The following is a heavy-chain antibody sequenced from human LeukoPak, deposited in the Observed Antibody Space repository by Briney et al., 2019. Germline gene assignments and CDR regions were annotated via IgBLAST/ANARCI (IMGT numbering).Heavy chain of an antibody. CDR2: INPNSGGT. D-gene: IGHD2-21*02. CDR3: AREAISNCGGDCYSDY. V-gene: IGHV1-2*02. J-gene: IGHJ4*02. CDR1: GYSFTGYY. Sequence: GASVTVSCKASGYSFTGYYMHWVRQAPGQGLEGMGWINPNSGGTKYAQKFQGSVTMTRDTSISTAYMELSRLRSDDTAVYYCAREAISNCGGDCYSDYWGQGTLVTVSS.